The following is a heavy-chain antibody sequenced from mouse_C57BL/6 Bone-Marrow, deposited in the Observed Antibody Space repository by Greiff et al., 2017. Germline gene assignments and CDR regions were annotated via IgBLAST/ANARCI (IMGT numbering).Heavy chain of an antibody. CDR1: GFNIKDYY. Sequence: VQLQQSGAELVKPGASVKLSCTASGFNIKDYYMHWVKQRTEQGLEWIGRIDPEDGETKYAPKFQGKATITEDTSSNTAYLQLSSLQAEDTAVYYCASPHCYGSSPWYAYWGQGTLVTVSA. CDR3: ASPHCYGSSPWYAY. D-gene: IGHD1-1*01. CDR2: IDPEDGET. J-gene: IGHJ3*01. V-gene: IGHV14-2*01.